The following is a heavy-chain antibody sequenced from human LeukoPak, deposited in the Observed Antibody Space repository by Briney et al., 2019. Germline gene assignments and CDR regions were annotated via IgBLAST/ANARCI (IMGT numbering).Heavy chain of an antibody. CDR1: GYIFTSYA. V-gene: IGHV7-4-1*02. CDR2: INTNTGNP. CDR3: ARGASTYYFDSSGHRIVDY. J-gene: IGHJ4*02. Sequence: ASVTVSCTASGYIFTSYAMNWVRQAPGQGLEWVGWINTNTGNPTYAQGFTGRFVFSLDTSVSTAFLQISSLKAADTGVYYCARGASTYYFDSSGHRIVDYWGQGTLVTVSS. D-gene: IGHD3-22*01.